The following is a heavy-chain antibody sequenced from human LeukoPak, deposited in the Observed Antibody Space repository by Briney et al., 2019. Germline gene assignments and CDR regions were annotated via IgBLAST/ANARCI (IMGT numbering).Heavy chain of an antibody. D-gene: IGHD6-13*01. V-gene: IGHV3-23*01. CDR1: GFPFSTYA. CDR3: AKDRLPDGRWSLDY. Sequence: GGSLGLSCAASGFPFSTYAMNWVRQAPGKGLEWVSGIYGSGGGIQYADSVKGRFTISRDNSKNTLYLQMNSLRAEDTALYYCAKDRLPDGRWSLDYWGQGTLVTVSS. CDR2: IYGSGGGI. J-gene: IGHJ4*02.